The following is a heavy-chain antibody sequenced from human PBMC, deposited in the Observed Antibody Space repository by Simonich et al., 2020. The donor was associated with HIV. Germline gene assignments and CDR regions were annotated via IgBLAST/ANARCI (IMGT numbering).Heavy chain of an antibody. Sequence: EVQLVESGGGLVQPGRSLRLSCAASGFTFDVYARHWVRQAQGKGLDGGSGISGNSGSIGYADSVKGRFTISRDNAKNSLYLQMNSLRAEDMALYYCAKDRYSSSSGSFDYWGQGTLVTVSS. V-gene: IGHV3-9*03. D-gene: IGHD6-6*01. CDR2: ISGNSGSI. CDR3: AKDRYSSSSGSFDY. J-gene: IGHJ4*02. CDR1: GFTFDVYA.